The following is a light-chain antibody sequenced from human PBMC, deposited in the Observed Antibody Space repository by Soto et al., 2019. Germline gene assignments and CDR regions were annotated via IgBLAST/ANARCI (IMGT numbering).Light chain of an antibody. Sequence: EIVLTQSPATLSLSPGERATLSCRASQSISTSYLAWYQQKPGQAPRLLIYDASTRATGFPARFSGSGYGTDFTLTISSLEPEDFAIYYCLQRSDWPITFGQGTRLEIK. CDR1: QSISTSY. CDR2: DAS. CDR3: LQRSDWPIT. J-gene: IGKJ5*01. V-gene: IGKV3D-20*02.